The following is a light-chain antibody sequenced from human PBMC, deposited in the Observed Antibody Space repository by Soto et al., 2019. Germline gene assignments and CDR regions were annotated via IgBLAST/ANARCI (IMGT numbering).Light chain of an antibody. Sequence: EIVLTQSPGTLSLSPGERATLSCRASQSVSSSYLAWYQQKPGQAPRLLIYGASSRATGIPDRFSGRGSVTDFTITISRLEPEDFAVYYCKQYFTFGPGTKVDIK. CDR3: KQYFT. CDR2: GAS. CDR1: QSVSSSY. V-gene: IGKV3-20*01. J-gene: IGKJ3*01.